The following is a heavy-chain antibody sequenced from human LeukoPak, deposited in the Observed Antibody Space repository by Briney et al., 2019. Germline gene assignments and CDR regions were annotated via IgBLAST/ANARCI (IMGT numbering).Heavy chain of an antibody. Sequence: GGSLRLSCAASGFTFSTFEMNWVRQAPGKGLEWVSVIYSGGSTYYADSVKGRFTISRDNSKNTLYLQMNSLRAEDTAVYYCAREAVTRNYFDYWGQGTLVTVSS. CDR2: IYSGGST. CDR3: AREAVTRNYFDY. CDR1: GFTFSTFE. D-gene: IGHD4-17*01. J-gene: IGHJ4*02. V-gene: IGHV3-53*01.